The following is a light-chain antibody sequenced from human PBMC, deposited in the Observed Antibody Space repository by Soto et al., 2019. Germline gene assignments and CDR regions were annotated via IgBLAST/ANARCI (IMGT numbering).Light chain of an antibody. CDR2: GAS. J-gene: IGKJ1*01. Sequence: IVLTQSPGTLSLSPGERATLSCGASQSVSSSYLAWYQQKPGQAPRLLIYGASTRATGITDRFSGSGSGTDFTLTISRLEPEDFAVYYCQHYGSSPPWTFGQGTKVDIK. CDR1: QSVSSSY. CDR3: QHYGSSPPWT. V-gene: IGKV3-20*01.